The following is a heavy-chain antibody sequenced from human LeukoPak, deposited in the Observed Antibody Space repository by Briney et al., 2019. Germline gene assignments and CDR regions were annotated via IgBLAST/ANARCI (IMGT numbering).Heavy chain of an antibody. CDR3: AKWYCTTSTCYYDY. V-gene: IGHV3-53*01. CDR1: GFTFSDYY. J-gene: IGHJ4*02. Sequence: GGSLRLSCAASGFTFSDYYMSWIRQAPGKGLEWVSFIYNTGETYYLDSVKGRFTISRDNSKNMLYLQMNSLRADDTAVYYCAKWYCTTSTCYYDYWGQGTLVTVSS. D-gene: IGHD2-8*01. CDR2: IYNTGET.